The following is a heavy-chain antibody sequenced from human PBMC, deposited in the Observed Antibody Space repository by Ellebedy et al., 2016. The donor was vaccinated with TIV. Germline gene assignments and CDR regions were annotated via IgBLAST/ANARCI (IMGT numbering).Heavy chain of an antibody. CDR1: GFTFNNSG. CDR3: AKDRNNYGGAPYNGLDI. D-gene: IGHD1/OR15-1a*01. J-gene: IGHJ6*02. V-gene: IGHV3-30*02. CDR2: IRFDGNSA. Sequence: GESLKISCAASGFTFNNSGMNWVRQAPGKGLEWVAFIRFDGNSANYADSAKGRFTISRDNSQNTLYLQMNSLRAEDTAVYYCAKDRNNYGGAPYNGLDIWGQGTTVTVSS.